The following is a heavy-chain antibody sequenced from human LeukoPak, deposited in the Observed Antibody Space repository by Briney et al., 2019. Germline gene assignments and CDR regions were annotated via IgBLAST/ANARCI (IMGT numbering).Heavy chain of an antibody. D-gene: IGHD4-17*01. CDR3: AKDRDDYGDDC. V-gene: IGHV3-30*02. Sequence: QPGGSLRLSCAASGFTFTDFGMHWVRQAPGKGLDWVSHIRRDGRSKFYAESVKGRFTIYRDNSQNTLYLQMNSLRAEDTAVYYCAKDRDDYGDDCWGQGILVTVST. J-gene: IGHJ4*02. CDR2: IRRDGRSK. CDR1: GFTFTDFG.